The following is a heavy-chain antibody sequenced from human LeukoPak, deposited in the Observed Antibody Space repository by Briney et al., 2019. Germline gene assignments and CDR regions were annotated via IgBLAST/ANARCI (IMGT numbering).Heavy chain of an antibody. D-gene: IGHD2-2*01. CDR3: ARAYCSSTSCYADYFDY. CDR2: ISSSSSYI. CDR1: GFTFSSYS. Sequence: PGGSLRLSCAASGFTFSSYSMNWVRQAPGKGLEWVSSISSSSSYIYYADSVKGRYTISRDNAKNSLYLQMNSLRAEDTAVYYCARAYCSSTSCYADYFDYWGQGTLVTVPS. J-gene: IGHJ4*02. V-gene: IGHV3-21*01.